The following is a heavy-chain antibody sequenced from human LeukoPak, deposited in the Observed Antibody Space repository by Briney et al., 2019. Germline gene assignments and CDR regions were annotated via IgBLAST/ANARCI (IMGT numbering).Heavy chain of an antibody. D-gene: IGHD2-21*02. CDR3: AKLSYCGGDCYSALDY. J-gene: IGHJ4*02. CDR2: IYSGGST. CDR1: GISLSNYA. V-gene: IGHV3-66*02. Sequence: GGSLRLSCVVSGISLSNYAMTWVRQAPGKGLEWVSVIYSGGSTYYADSVKGRFTISRDNSKNTLYLQMDSLRAEDTAVYYCAKLSYCGGDCYSALDYWGQGTLVTASS.